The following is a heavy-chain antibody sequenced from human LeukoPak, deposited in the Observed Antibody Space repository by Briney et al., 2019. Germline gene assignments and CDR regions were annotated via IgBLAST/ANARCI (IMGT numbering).Heavy chain of an antibody. V-gene: IGHV3-30-3*01. J-gene: IGHJ6*02. D-gene: IGHD3-16*02. CDR1: GFTFSSYA. Sequence: GRSLRLSCAASGFTFSSYAMHWVRQAPGKGLEWVAVISYDGSNKYYADSVKGRFTISRDNSKNTLYLQMSSLRAEDTAVYYCAREGLSAVEPPGLWDYYYGMDVWGQGTTVTVSS. CDR3: AREGLSAVEPPGLWDYYYGMDV. CDR2: ISYDGSNK.